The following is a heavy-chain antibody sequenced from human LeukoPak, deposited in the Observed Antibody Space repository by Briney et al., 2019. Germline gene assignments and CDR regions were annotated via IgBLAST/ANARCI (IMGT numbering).Heavy chain of an antibody. CDR1: GFPFSSYSMN. CDR3: ARAYSSSWNGHFDY. V-gene: IGHV4-39*01. J-gene: IGHJ4*02. D-gene: IGHD6-13*01. CDR2: IYYSGST. Sequence: PGGSLRLSCAASGFPFSSYSMNWVRQPPGKGLEWIGSIYYSGSTYYSPSLKSRVTISVDTSKNQFSLKLSSVTAADTAVYYCARAYSSSWNGHFDYWGQGTLVTVSS.